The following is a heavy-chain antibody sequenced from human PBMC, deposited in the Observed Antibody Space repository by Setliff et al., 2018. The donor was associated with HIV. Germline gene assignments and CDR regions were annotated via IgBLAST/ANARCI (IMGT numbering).Heavy chain of an antibody. CDR3: GRTGVVGGGDV. J-gene: IGHJ6*04. CDR1: GYTFISHG. Sequence: GASVKVSCKASGYTFISHGISWVRQAPGQGLEWMGWISAHNGDARYAHKLQERLTMTVDTSTTTAYLALRSLRSDDTAVYYCGRTGVVGGGDVWGKGTKVTVSS. D-gene: IGHD3-10*01. CDR2: ISAHNGDA. V-gene: IGHV1-18*01.